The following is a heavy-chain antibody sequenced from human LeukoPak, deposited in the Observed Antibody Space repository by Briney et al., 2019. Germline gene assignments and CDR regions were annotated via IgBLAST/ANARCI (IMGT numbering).Heavy chain of an antibody. Sequence: GESLKISCKASGYTFVNYWIGWVRQMPGQGLEWMGIIYPGDSDTRKSPSFQGHVTISVDKSISTAYLQWSSLKASDTAMYYCARLRSYAYYDCFDIWGQATMVTVSS. J-gene: IGHJ3*02. CDR3: ARLRSYAYYDCFDI. V-gene: IGHV5-51*01. D-gene: IGHD3-16*01. CDR1: GYTFVNYW. CDR2: IYPGDSDT.